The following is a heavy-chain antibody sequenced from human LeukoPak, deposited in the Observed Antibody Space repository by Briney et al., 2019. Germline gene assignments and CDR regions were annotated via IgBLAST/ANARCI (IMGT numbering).Heavy chain of an antibody. CDR2: IYPGDSDA. D-gene: IGHD3-9*01. CDR1: GYSFTTYW. J-gene: IGHJ4*02. V-gene: IGHV5-51*01. CDR3: ARRGILRESLGY. Sequence: GESLKISCQGSGYSFTTYWIGWVRQMPGKGLEWMGIIYPGDSDARYSPSFEGQVTLSVDKSISTAYLQWSSLKASDTAVYYCARRGILRESLGYWGQGTLVTVSS.